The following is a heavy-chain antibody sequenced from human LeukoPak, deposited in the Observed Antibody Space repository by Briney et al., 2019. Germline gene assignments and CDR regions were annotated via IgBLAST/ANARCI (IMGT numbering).Heavy chain of an antibody. D-gene: IGHD1-26*01. Sequence: GGSLRLSCAASGFSLSSYAMHWVRQAPGKGLEWVSFVSLDGRNKSYVDSVRGRFTISRDDSKNTLYLQMSSLRNEDTAVYFCARIVGHTRSEFWGQGTLVTVSS. CDR2: VSLDGRNK. V-gene: IGHV3-30*04. CDR1: GFSLSSYA. CDR3: ARIVGHTRSEF. J-gene: IGHJ4*02.